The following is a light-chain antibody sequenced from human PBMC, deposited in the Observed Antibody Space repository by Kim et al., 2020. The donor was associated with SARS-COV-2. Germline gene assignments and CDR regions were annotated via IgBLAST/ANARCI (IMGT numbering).Light chain of an antibody. Sequence: QLVLTQSPSASASLGASVKLTCTLTIGHSSYAIAWHQQQPEKGPRYLMKLNSDGSHSKGDGIPDRFSGSSSGAERYLTISSLQSEDEADYYCQTWGTGIRVFGTGTKVIVL. J-gene: IGLJ1*01. V-gene: IGLV4-69*01. CDR1: IGHSSYA. CDR3: QTWGTGIRV. CDR2: LNSDGSH.